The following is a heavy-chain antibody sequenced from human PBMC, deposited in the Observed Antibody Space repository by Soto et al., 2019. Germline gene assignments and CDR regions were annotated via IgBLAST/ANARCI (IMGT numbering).Heavy chain of an antibody. CDR2: ISSSSSTI. CDR1: GFTFSSYS. D-gene: IGHD3-10*01. Sequence: GGSLRLSCAASGFTFSSYSMNWVRQAPGKGLEWVSYISSSSSTIYYADSVKGRFTISRDNAKNSLYLQMNSLRDEDTAVYYCARDESLWDYGSGSPIDYWGQGTLVTVSS. J-gene: IGHJ4*02. V-gene: IGHV3-48*02. CDR3: ARDESLWDYGSGSPIDY.